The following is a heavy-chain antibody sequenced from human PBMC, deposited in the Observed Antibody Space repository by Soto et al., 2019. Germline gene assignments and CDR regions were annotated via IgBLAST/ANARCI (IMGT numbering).Heavy chain of an antibody. J-gene: IGHJ6*02. CDR3: AKARASFWLPYYYGMDV. D-gene: IGHD3-16*02. Sequence: GGSLRLSCAASGFTFSSYGMHWVRQAPGKGLEWVAVISYDGSNKYYADSVKGRFTISRDNSKNTLYLQMNSLRAEDTAVYYCAKARASFWLPYYYGMDVWGQGTTVTFSS. CDR1: GFTFSSYG. V-gene: IGHV3-30*18. CDR2: ISYDGSNK.